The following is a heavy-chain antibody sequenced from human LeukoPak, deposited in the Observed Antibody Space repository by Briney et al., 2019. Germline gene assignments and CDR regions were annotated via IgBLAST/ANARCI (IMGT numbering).Heavy chain of an antibody. CDR1: GFTFSSYA. CDR3: AKVATGYSSSWYPIDP. Sequence: SGGSLRLSCAASGFTFSSYAMSWVRQAPGKGLEWVSVISGGGGSTYYADSVKGRFTISRDNSKNTLYLQMNSLRAEDTAVYYCAKVATGYSSSWYPIDPWGQGTLVTVSS. V-gene: IGHV3-23*01. J-gene: IGHJ5*02. D-gene: IGHD6-13*01. CDR2: ISGGGGST.